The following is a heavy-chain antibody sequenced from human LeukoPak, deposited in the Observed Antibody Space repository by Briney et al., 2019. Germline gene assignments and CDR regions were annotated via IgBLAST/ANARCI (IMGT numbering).Heavy chain of an antibody. Sequence: GGSLRLSCAASGFTFSSYGMHWVRQAPGKGLEWVAVIWYDGSNKYYADSVKGRFTISRDNSKNTLYLQMNSLRAEDTAVYYCVGGGMVRGSYYYYYYGMDVWGQGTTVTVSS. D-gene: IGHD3-10*01. CDR1: GFTFSSYG. V-gene: IGHV3-33*01. CDR3: VGGGMVRGSYYYYYYGMDV. CDR2: IWYDGSNK. J-gene: IGHJ6*02.